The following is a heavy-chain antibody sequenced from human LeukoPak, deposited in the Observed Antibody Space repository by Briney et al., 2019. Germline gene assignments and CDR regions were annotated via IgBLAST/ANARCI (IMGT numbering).Heavy chain of an antibody. CDR1: GFTFSSYW. V-gene: IGHV3-7*03. CDR2: INHNGNVN. J-gene: IGHJ6*02. CDR3: ARGGCLDV. Sequence: GGSLRLSCAASGFTFSSYWMNWARQAPGKGLEWVASINHNGNVNYYMDSVKGRFTISRDNAKNSLYLQMSNLRAEDTAVYFCARGGCLDVWGQGATVTVSS. D-gene: IGHD3-16*01.